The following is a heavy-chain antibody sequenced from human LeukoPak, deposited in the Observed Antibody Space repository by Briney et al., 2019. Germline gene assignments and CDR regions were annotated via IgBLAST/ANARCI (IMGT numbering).Heavy chain of an antibody. D-gene: IGHD5-18*01. J-gene: IGHJ5*02. V-gene: IGHV3-7*01. Sequence: PGGSLRLSCAASGFTFSSYWMSWVRQAPGKGLEWVANIKQDGSEKYYVDSVKGRFTISRDNAKNSLYLQMNSLRAEDTAVYYCARSNSGRIQPWNWFDPWGQGTLVTVSS. CDR1: GFTFSSYW. CDR3: ARSNSGRIQPWNWFDP. CDR2: IKQDGSEK.